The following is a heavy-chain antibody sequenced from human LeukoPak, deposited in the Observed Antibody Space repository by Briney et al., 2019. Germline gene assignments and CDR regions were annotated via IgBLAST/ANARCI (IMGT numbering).Heavy chain of an antibody. CDR1: GFTFSSYS. CDR2: ISSSSSYI. Sequence: PGGSLRLSCAASGFTFSSYSMNWVRQAPGKGLEWVSSISSSSSYIYYADSVKGRLTISRDNAKNSLYLQMNSLRAEDTAVYYCAREGGEWELLRTFDYWGQGTLVTVSS. J-gene: IGHJ4*02. V-gene: IGHV3-21*01. D-gene: IGHD1-26*01. CDR3: AREGGEWELLRTFDY.